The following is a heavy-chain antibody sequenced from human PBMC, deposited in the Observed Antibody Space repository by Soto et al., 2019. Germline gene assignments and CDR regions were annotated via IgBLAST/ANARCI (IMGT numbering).Heavy chain of an antibody. Sequence: ASVKVSCMASGYTFTGYYMHWVRQSPGHGIEWMGWINPNSGGTNYAQKVQGRVTMTRDTSISTAYMELSRLRPDDTAVYYCARDLPSGATVSKGYFDLWGRGTLVTVSS. V-gene: IGHV1-2*02. CDR3: ARDLPSGATVSKGYFDL. CDR1: GYTFTGYY. CDR2: INPNSGGT. J-gene: IGHJ2*01. D-gene: IGHD4-17*01.